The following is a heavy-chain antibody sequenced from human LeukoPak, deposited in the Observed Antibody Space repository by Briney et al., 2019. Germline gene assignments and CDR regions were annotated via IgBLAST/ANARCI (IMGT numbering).Heavy chain of an antibody. D-gene: IGHD5-12*01. Sequence: GGSLRLSCAASGFTFSSYWMSWVRQAPGKGLEWVANIKYDEREKYYVDSVKGRFTISRDNAKKSLYLQMNGLRAEDSAVYYCAREGTITAHNFDYWGQGTLVTVSS. CDR3: AREGTITAHNFDY. V-gene: IGHV3-7*05. CDR2: IKYDEREK. J-gene: IGHJ4*02. CDR1: GFTFSSYW.